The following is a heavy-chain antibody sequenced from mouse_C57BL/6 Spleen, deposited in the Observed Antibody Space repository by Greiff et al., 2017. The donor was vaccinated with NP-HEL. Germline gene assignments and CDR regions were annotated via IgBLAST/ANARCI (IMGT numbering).Heavy chain of an antibody. V-gene: IGHV1-59*01. CDR1: GYTFTSYW. J-gene: IGHJ4*01. Sequence: QVQLQQPGAELVRPGTSVKLSCKASGYTFTSYWMHWVKQRPGQGLEWIGVIDPSDSYTNYNQKFKGKATLTVDTSSSTAYMQLSSLTSEDSAVYYCASSYGKGAMDYWGQGTSVTVSS. CDR2: IDPSDSYT. D-gene: IGHD2-1*01. CDR3: ASSYGKGAMDY.